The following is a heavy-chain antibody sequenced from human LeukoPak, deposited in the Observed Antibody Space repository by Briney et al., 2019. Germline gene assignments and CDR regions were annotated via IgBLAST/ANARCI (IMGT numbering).Heavy chain of an antibody. V-gene: IGHV1-2*02. J-gene: IGHJ4*02. D-gene: IGHD6-19*01. CDR3: ARPPLYSSGCFDY. CDR2: INPNSGST. Sequence: ASVKVSCKASGYTFTGYYMHWVRQAPGQGLEGMGWINPNSGSTNYAQKFQGRVTMTRDTSISTAYMELSRLRSDDTAVYYCARPPLYSSGCFDYWGQGTLVTVSS. CDR1: GYTFTGYY.